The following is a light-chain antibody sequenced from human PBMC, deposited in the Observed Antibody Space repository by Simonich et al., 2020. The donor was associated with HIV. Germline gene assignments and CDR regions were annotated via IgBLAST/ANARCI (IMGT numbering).Light chain of an antibody. CDR3: QTWGTGIQV. V-gene: IGLV4-69*01. J-gene: IGLJ3*02. CDR1: SGHISYA. CDR2: LNSDGSH. Sequence: QLVLTQSPSASASLGASVKLTCTLSSGHISYAIAGHQTQPEKGLRYLMKLNSDGSHRKGVGIPVRFSGSSSGAERYLTISSLPSEDEADYYCQTWGTGIQVFGGGTKLTVL.